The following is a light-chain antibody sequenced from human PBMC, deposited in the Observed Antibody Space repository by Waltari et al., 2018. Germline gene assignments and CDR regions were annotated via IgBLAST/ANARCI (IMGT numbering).Light chain of an antibody. V-gene: IGLV2-23*01. CDR2: EAN. Sequence: QSALTQPASVSGSPGQSITIPCTGTRSDIASYNLVSLYQQHPGKAPKLIIYEANKRPSGVSSRFSGSKSGNTASLTISGPQAEDEANYYCYAYAGTRGVFGTGTKVTVL. CDR3: YAYAGTRGV. J-gene: IGLJ1*01. CDR1: RSDIASYNL.